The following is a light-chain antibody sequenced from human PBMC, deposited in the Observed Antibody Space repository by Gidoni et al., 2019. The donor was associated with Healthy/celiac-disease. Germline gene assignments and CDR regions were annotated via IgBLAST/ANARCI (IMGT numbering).Light chain of an antibody. CDR1: QSIGSW. CDR3: QQYNSYWT. Sequence: DIQMTQSPSTLSASVGDRVTITCRASQSIGSWLAWYQQKPGKAPKLLIYKASILESGVPSRFSGSGSGTEFTLTISSLHPDYFATYYCQQYNSYWTFGQGTKVEIK. J-gene: IGKJ1*01. CDR2: KAS. V-gene: IGKV1-5*03.